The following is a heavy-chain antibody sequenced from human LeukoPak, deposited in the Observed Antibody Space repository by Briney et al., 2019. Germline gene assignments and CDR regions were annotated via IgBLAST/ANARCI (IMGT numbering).Heavy chain of an antibody. Sequence: PGRSLRLSCAASGFTFRSYTMHWVRQAPGKGLEWVAVILYDGRTTNYAESVRGRFTISRDTSENTLYLQMNNLRPEDTAIHYCAREILGSAFSFDYWGQGTLVTVSS. CDR2: ILYDGRTT. CDR1: GFTFRSYT. CDR3: AREILGSAFSFDY. J-gene: IGHJ4*02. V-gene: IGHV3-30*04. D-gene: IGHD1-26*01.